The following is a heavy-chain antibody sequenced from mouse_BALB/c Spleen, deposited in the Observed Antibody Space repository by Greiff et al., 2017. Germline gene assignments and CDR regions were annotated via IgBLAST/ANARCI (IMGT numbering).Heavy chain of an antibody. V-gene: IGHV3-2*02. J-gene: IGHJ1*01. CDR2: ISYSGST. Sequence: EVKLLESGPGLVKPSQSLSLTCTVTGYSITSDYAWNWIRQFPGNKLEWMGYISYSGSTSYNPSLKSRISITRDTSKNQFFLQLNSVTTEDTATYYCARVKGYYEGYFDVWGAGTTVTVSS. D-gene: IGHD2-3*01. CDR3: ARVKGYYEGYFDV. CDR1: GYSITSDYA.